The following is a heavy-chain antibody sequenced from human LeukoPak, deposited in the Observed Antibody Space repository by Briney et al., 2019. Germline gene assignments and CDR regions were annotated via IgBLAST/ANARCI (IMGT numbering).Heavy chain of an antibody. Sequence: ASVKVSCKASGGTFSSYAISWVRQAPGQGLEWMGGIIPIFGTANYAQKFQGRVTITTDESTSTDYMELSSLRSEDTAVYYCARHRLRYFGRAHRWFDPWGQGTLVTVSS. CDR3: ARHRLRYFGRAHRWFDP. D-gene: IGHD3-9*01. CDR2: IIPIFGTA. J-gene: IGHJ5*02. CDR1: GGTFSSYA. V-gene: IGHV1-69*05.